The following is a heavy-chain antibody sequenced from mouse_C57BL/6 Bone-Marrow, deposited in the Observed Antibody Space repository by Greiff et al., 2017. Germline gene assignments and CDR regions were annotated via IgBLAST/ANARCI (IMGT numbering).Heavy chain of an antibody. Sequence: EVQLMESGGGLVQSGRSLRLSCATSGFTFSDFYMEWVRQAPGKGLEWIAASRNKANDYTTEYSASVKGRFIVSRDTSQSILYLQMNALRAEDTAIYYCARDERNYDAMDYWGQGTSVTVSS. CDR1: GFTFSDFY. D-gene: IGHD2-1*01. CDR2: SRNKANDYTT. J-gene: IGHJ4*01. V-gene: IGHV7-1*01. CDR3: ARDERNYDAMDY.